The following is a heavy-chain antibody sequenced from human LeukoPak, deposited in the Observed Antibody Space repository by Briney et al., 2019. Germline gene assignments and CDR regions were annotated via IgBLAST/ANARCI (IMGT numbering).Heavy chain of an antibody. Sequence: GGSLRLSCAASGFTFSSYGMLWVRQAPGKGLEWVAFIRYDGSNKYYADSVKGRFTISRDNSKNTLYLQMNSLSAEDTAVYYCAKDRGGGVYSYGLNWFDPWGQGTLVTVSS. V-gene: IGHV3-30*02. CDR2: IRYDGSNK. CDR3: AKDRGGGVYSYGLNWFDP. CDR1: GFTFSSYG. D-gene: IGHD5-18*01. J-gene: IGHJ5*02.